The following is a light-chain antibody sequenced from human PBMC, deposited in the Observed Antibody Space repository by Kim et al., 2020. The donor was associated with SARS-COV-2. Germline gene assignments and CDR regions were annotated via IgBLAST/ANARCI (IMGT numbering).Light chain of an antibody. V-gene: IGKV3-15*01. CDR3: QQYNNWPPGVS. J-gene: IGKJ4*01. Sequence: ETLMTQSPATLSVFPGERVTLSCRASQSVGISLAWYQQKPGQAPRHLIYGVSRRATDIPDRFSGSGSGTEFTLTISSLQSEDFGIYYCQQYNNWPPGVSFGGGTKLEI. CDR1: QSVGIS. CDR2: GVS.